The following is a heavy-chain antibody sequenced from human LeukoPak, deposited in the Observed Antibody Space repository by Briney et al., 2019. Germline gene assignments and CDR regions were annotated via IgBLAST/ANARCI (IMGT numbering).Heavy chain of an antibody. Sequence: PSETLSLTCAVSGGSISSSNWWSWVRQPPGKGLEWIGEINHSGSTVYNPSLKSRVTISLDKSKNQFSLKLSSVTAADTAVYYFHIVVATAILDYYYYMDVLGKGNTVTVSS. CDR2: INHSGST. D-gene: IGHD2-21*02. J-gene: IGHJ6*03. CDR1: GGSISSSNW. V-gene: IGHV4-4*02. CDR3: HIVVATAILDYYYYMDV.